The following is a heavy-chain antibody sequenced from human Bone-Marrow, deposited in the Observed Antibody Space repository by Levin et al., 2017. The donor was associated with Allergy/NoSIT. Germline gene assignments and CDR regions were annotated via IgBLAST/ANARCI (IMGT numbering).Heavy chain of an antibody. D-gene: IGHD3-10*01. V-gene: IGHV4-31*03. CDR3: ARDECAWFGECYGPDV. CDR1: GDSISRGSYY. J-gene: IGHJ6*02. Sequence: SETLSLTCTVSGDSISRGSYYWTWIRQLPGTGLEWIGFIPHSGSASYNPSLRSRLTLSLDTSKNQFSLKLASVTVADTAVYYCARDECAWFGECYGPDVWGQGTTVIVSS. CDR2: IPHSGSA.